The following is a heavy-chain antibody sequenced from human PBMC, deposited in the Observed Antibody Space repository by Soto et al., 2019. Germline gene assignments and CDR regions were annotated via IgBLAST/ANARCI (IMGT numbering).Heavy chain of an antibody. D-gene: IGHD3-10*01. J-gene: IGHJ4*02. Sequence: GGSLRLSCAASGFTFSSYWMSWVRQAPGKGLEWVANIKQDGSEKYYVDSVKGRFTISRDNAKNSLYLQMNSLRAEDTAVYYCARRKWGIEGWFGELGYYFDYWGQGTLVTVSS. CDR3: ARRKWGIEGWFGELGYYFDY. CDR1: GFTFSSYW. V-gene: IGHV3-7*05. CDR2: IKQDGSEK.